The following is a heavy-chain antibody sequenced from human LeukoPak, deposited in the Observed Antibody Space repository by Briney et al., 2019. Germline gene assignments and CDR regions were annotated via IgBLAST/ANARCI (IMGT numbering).Heavy chain of an antibody. J-gene: IGHJ4*02. D-gene: IGHD3-10*01. CDR1: GYSISSGYY. CDR3: ARGRRPAGFSARYYFDS. Sequence: PSETLSLTCTVSGYSISSGYYWGWIRPPPGKGLEWIGSIYHSGRTFYNPSLKSRVTISVDTSKNQFSLKMTSVTAADTAVYSCARGRRPAGFSARYYFDSWGQGTLVPVSS. V-gene: IGHV4-38-2*02. CDR2: IYHSGRT.